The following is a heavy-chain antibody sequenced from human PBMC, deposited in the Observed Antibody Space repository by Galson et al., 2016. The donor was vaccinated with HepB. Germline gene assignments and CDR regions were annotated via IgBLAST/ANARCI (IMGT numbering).Heavy chain of an antibody. D-gene: IGHD6-6*01. V-gene: IGHV3-21*06. CDR3: EAVSSSSGGDFDF. J-gene: IGHJ4*02. CDR1: GFTFSTYT. CDR2: ISITGRFI. Sequence: SLRLSCAASGFTFSTYTMIWVRQAPGKGLEWVSSISITGRFIYYADSVRGRFTISRDNAKNSLYLQMSSLRAEDTAVYYCEAVSSSSGGDFDFWGQGTLVTVSS.